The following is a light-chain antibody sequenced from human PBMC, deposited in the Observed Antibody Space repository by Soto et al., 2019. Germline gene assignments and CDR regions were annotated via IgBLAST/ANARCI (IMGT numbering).Light chain of an antibody. Sequence: EIVMTQSPATLSVSPGERATLSCRASQSVSSNLAWYQQKPGQAPRLLIYGASTRATGIPARFSCSGSGTAFTFTFYSPHSEDSPVYYCPQYYNSPWTFGQGTKVEIE. V-gene: IGKV3-15*01. CDR3: PQYYNSPWT. J-gene: IGKJ1*01. CDR2: GAS. CDR1: QSVSSN.